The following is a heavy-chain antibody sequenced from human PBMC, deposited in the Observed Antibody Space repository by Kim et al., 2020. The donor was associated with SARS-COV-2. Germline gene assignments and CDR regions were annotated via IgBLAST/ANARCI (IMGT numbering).Heavy chain of an antibody. J-gene: IGHJ4*02. Sequence: SETLSLTCTVSGYSISSGYYWGWIRQPPGKWLEWIGSIYHSGSTYYNPSLKSRVTISVDTSKNQFSLKLSSVTAADTAVYYCARDITTAADYWGQGTLVTVSS. V-gene: IGHV4-38-2*02. CDR2: IYHSGST. CDR1: GYSISSGYY. CDR3: ARDITTAADY. D-gene: IGHD3-22*01.